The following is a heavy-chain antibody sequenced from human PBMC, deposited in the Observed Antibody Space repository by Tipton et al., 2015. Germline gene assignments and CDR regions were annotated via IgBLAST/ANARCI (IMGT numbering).Heavy chain of an antibody. D-gene: IGHD2-8*01. V-gene: IGHV1-18*01. J-gene: IGHJ4*02. Sequence: QVQLVQSGAEMKKPGASLKISCKASGYTFDTYYINWVRQAPGQGLEWMGWISAFSGNTNYAQKFQGRVTMTTDTSTSTAYMELRSLRSDDTAVYYCARLTVMVPGPPDYWGQGILVTVSS. CDR1: GYTFDTYY. CDR2: ISAFSGNT. CDR3: ARLTVMVPGPPDY.